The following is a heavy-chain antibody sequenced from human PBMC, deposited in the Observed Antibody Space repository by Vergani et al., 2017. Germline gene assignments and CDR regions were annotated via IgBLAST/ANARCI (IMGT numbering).Heavy chain of an antibody. Sequence: QVQLQESGPGLVKPSQTLSLTCSVSGDSISSGVYYWNWIRQHPGKGLEWIWYIYSTGSTHHNPSLRRRINMSVDTSKNQFFLKLNSVTAADTAMYYCARMGGYDEGDAFRIGYFDSWGPGILVTVSS. CDR1: GDSISSGVYY. J-gene: IGHJ4*02. CDR2: IYSTGST. D-gene: IGHD3-22*01. CDR3: ARMGGYDEGDAFRIGYFDS. V-gene: IGHV4-31*03.